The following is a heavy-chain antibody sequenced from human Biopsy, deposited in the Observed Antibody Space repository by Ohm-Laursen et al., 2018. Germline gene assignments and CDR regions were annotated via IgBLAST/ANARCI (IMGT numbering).Heavy chain of an antibody. V-gene: IGHV4-31*01. CDR3: ARGVPHYDGSGFPLAGYWYFDL. J-gene: IGHJ2*01. D-gene: IGHD3-22*01. CDR2: ISYSGTT. Sequence: TLSLTCTVSGGSIGGGDYYWNWIRPHPGKGLVWIGLISYSGTTFYNPSLESLLTISRDTSKNHFSLNLRSVTAADTAVYYCARGVPHYDGSGFPLAGYWYFDLWGRGTLVTVSS. CDR1: GGSIGGGDYY.